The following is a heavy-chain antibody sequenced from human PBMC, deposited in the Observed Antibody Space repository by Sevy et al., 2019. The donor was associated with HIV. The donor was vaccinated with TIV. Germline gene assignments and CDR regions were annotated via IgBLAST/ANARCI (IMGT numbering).Heavy chain of an antibody. V-gene: IGHV1-2*02. D-gene: IGHD1-20*01. Sequence: ASVKVSCKASGYTFTDYYVHWVRQAPGQGLEWMGRINPNSGGTNYAQKFQGRVIMTRDTSINTAYMELSRVRSDDTAVYYCAMLAYNSDYWGQGTLVTVSS. CDR1: GYTFTDYY. J-gene: IGHJ4*02. CDR3: AMLAYNSDY. CDR2: INPNSGGT.